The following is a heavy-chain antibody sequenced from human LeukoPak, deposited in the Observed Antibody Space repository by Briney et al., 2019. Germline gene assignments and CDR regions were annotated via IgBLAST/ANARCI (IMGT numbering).Heavy chain of an antibody. CDR3: ARVSYGDYMPYYYYGMDV. J-gene: IGHJ6*02. CDR1: GFTLSSYG. D-gene: IGHD4-17*01. CDR2: IWYDGSNK. V-gene: IGHV3-33*01. Sequence: PGRSLRLSCAASGFTLSSYGMHWVRQAPGKGLEWVAVIWYDGSNKYYADSVKGRFTISRDNSKNTLYLQMNSLRAEDTAVYYCARVSYGDYMPYYYYGMDVWGQGTTVTVSS.